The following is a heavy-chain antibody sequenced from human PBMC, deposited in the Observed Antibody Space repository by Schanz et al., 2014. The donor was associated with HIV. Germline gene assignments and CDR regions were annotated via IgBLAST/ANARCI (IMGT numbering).Heavy chain of an antibody. CDR1: RYTFTGYF. J-gene: IGHJ4*02. D-gene: IGHD3-9*01. Sequence: QVQLVQSGAEVKRPGASVKVSCKASRYTFTGYFVHWVRQAPGQGLEWMGWIDPKSGDTKYAQKCQGRVTMTRDTSITTAYMYLSGLRSDDTAVYYCARDLDDVLARFDYWGQGTLVTVSS. V-gene: IGHV1-2*02. CDR3: ARDLDDVLARFDY. CDR2: IDPKSGDT.